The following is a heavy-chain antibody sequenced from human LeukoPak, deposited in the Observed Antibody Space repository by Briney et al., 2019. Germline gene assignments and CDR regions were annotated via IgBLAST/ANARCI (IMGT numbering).Heavy chain of an antibody. CDR3: ARPYYYGSGSSYYYYYGMDV. CDR1: GGTFSSYA. D-gene: IGHD3-10*01. Sequence: ASVKVSCKASGGTFSSYAISWVRQAPGQGLEWMGWISAYNGNTNYAQKLQGRVTMTTDTSTSTAYMELRSLRSDDTAVYYCARPYYYGSGSSYYYYYGMDVWGQGTTVTVSS. CDR2: ISAYNGNT. V-gene: IGHV1-18*01. J-gene: IGHJ6*02.